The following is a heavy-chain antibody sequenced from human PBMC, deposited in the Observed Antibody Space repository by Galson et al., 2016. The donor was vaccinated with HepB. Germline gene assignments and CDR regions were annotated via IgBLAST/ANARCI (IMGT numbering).Heavy chain of an antibody. J-gene: IGHJ6*03. CDR1: GGTFTSYT. Sequence: SCKASGGTFTSYTFNWVRQAPGQGLEWMGWISGYNGATDYAQKVQGRVTMTTDTSTSTAYMELRSLRSDDTAVYYCARTKPTGWEKGYYQYYHYIDVWAKGTTVTVSS. CDR2: ISGYNGAT. D-gene: IGHD1-26*01. V-gene: IGHV1-18*01. CDR3: ARTKPTGWEKGYYQYYHYIDV.